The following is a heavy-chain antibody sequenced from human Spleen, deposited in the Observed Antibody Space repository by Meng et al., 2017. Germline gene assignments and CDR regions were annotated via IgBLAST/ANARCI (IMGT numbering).Heavy chain of an antibody. D-gene: IGHD4-11*01. V-gene: IGHV4-34*01. J-gene: IGHJ4*02. CDR2: INHSGST. CDR1: GGSFSDYY. CDR3: ARGPTTMAHDFDY. Sequence: RLQTWVSGLLTSSETLLLTCFVSGGSFSDYYWGWIRQPPGKGLEWIGEINHSGSTNYNPSLESRATISVDTSQNNLSLKLSSVTAADSAVYYCARGPTTMAHDFDYWGQGTLVTVSS.